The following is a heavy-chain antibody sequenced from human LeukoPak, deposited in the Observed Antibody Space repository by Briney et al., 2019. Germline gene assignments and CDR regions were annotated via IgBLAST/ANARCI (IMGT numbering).Heavy chain of an antibody. CDR2: INQGGSDK. CDR3: TRDRSRAEDD. D-gene: IGHD1-14*01. V-gene: IGHV3-7*01. J-gene: IGHJ4*02. Sequence: GGSLRLSCAASGFPFSGHWMSWVRQAPGKGLEWVANINQGGSDKYYVDSVKGRFTISRDNANNLLYLQMNSLRGEDTAVYYCTRDRSRAEDDWGQGTLVTVSS. CDR1: GFPFSGHW.